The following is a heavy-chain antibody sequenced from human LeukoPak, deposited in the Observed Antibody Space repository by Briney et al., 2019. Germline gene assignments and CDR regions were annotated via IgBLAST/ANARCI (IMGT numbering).Heavy chain of an antibody. V-gene: IGHV4-59*01. CDR3: ARAGPGYCSGSSCFDY. J-gene: IGHJ4*02. CDR1: GXSISGYY. Sequence: SETLSLTCTVSGXSISGYYWSWIRQPPGKGLEWIGYIYYSGSTNYNPSLKSRVTISLDTSKNQFSLKLSSVTAADTAVYYCARAGPGYCSGSSCFDYWGQRTLVTVSS. D-gene: IGHD2-15*01. CDR2: IYYSGST.